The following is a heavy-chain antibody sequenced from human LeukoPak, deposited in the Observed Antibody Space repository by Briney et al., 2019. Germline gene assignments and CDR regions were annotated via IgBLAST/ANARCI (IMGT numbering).Heavy chain of an antibody. CDR2: IYHSGST. Sequence: SETLSLTCAVSGYSISSGYYWGWIRQPPGKGLEWIGSIYHSGSTYYNPSLKSRVTISVDTSKNQFSLKLSSVTAADTAVYYCARGGNDILTGHSDYWGQGTLVTVSS. CDR3: ARGGNDILTGHSDY. D-gene: IGHD3-9*01. V-gene: IGHV4-38-2*01. CDR1: GYSISSGYY. J-gene: IGHJ4*02.